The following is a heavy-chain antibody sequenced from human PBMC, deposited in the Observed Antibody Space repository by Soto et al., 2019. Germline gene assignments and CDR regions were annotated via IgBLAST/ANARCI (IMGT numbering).Heavy chain of an antibody. CDR2: IYYSGRT. CDR3: ARGRGSGTSYNDYYYYGMDV. Sequence: PSETLSLTSTVSGGSISSFFWSWIRQSPGKGLEWIGYIYYSGRTNYNPSLKSRVTISVDTSKHQFSLKLSSVTAADTAVYYCARGRGSGTSYNDYYYYGMDVWGQGTTVTVS. J-gene: IGHJ6*02. CDR1: GGSISSFF. D-gene: IGHD3-10*01. V-gene: IGHV4-59*01.